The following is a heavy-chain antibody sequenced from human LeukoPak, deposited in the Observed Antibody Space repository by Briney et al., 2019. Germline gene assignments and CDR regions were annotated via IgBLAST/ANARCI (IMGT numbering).Heavy chain of an antibody. CDR2: IYTSGST. CDR3: ARPTTIDAFDI. D-gene: IGHD3-9*01. J-gene: IGHJ3*02. V-gene: IGHV4-61*02. CDR1: GGSISSGSYY. Sequence: SQTLSLTCTVSGGSISSGSYYWSWIRQPAGKGLEWIGRIYTSGSTNYNPSLKSRVTISVDTSKNQFSLKLSSVTAADTAVYYCARPTTIDAFDIWGQGTMVTVSS.